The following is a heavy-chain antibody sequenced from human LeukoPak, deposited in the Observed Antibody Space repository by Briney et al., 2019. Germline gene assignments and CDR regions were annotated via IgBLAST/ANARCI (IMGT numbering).Heavy chain of an antibody. J-gene: IGHJ4*02. V-gene: IGHV4-34*01. CDR2: INHSGST. CDR1: GGSFSGYY. Sequence: SETLSLTCAVYGGSFSGYYWSWIRQPPGKGLEWIGEINHSGSTNYNPSLKSRVTISVDTSKNQFSLKLSSVTAADTAVYYSARGSRRYDILTRFDYWGQGTLVTVSS. D-gene: IGHD3-9*01. CDR3: ARGSRRYDILTRFDY.